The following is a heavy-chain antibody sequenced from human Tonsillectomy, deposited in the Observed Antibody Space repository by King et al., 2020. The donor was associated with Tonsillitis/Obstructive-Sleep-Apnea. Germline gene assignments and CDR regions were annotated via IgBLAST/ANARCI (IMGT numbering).Heavy chain of an antibody. D-gene: IGHD6-19*01. Sequence: VQLQQWGAGLLKPSETLSLTCAVYAGSFSGYYWSWIRQPPGKGLDWIGEIDHSGSTNYNPSLKSRVTISVDTSKNQFSLRLNSVTAADTAVYYCAREGSTGWFDYWGQGTLVTVSS. V-gene: IGHV4-34*01. CDR2: IDHSGST. CDR1: AGSFSGYY. J-gene: IGHJ4*02. CDR3: AREGSTGWFDY.